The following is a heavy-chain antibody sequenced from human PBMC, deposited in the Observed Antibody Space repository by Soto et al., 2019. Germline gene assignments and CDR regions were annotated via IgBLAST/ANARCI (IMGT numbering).Heavy chain of an antibody. CDR3: AAGYSSSWPLTDAFDI. Sequence: ASVKVSCKASGYTFTSYGISLVRQAPGQGLEWMGWISAYNGNTNYAQKLQGRVTMTTDTSTSTAYMELRSLRSDDTAVYYCAAGYSSSWPLTDAFDIWGQGTMVTVSS. J-gene: IGHJ3*02. CDR2: ISAYNGNT. V-gene: IGHV1-18*01. CDR1: GYTFTSYG. D-gene: IGHD6-13*01.